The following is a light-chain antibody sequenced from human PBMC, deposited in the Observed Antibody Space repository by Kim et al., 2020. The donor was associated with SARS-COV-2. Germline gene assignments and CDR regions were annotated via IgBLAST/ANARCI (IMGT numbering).Light chain of an antibody. V-gene: IGKV1-33*01. CDR2: DAS. CDR3: QQYDDLPPLT. Sequence: DIQMTQSPSSLSASVGDRVTITCQASQDIRNYLNWYQQKPGKAPKLLIYDASNLETGVPSRFSGSGSGTDFTFTITSLQPEDIGTYYCQQYDDLPPLTFGGGTKVYIK. J-gene: IGKJ4*01. CDR1: QDIRNY.